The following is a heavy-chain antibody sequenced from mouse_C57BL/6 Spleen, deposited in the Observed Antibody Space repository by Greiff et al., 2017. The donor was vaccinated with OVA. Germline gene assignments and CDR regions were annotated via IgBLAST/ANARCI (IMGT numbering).Heavy chain of an antibody. CDR1: GYTFTSYW. Sequence: QVQLQQPGAELVKPGASVKFSCKASGYTFTSYWMHWVKQRPGQGLEWIGMIHPNSGSTNYNEKFKSKATLTVDKSSSTAYMQLSSLTSEDSAVYYCARSESDWFAYWGQGTLVTVSA. V-gene: IGHV1-64*01. CDR3: ARSESDWFAY. J-gene: IGHJ3*01. CDR2: IHPNSGST.